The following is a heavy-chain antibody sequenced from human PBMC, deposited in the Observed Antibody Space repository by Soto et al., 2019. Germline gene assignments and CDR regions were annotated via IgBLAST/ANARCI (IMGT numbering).Heavy chain of an antibody. D-gene: IGHD1-26*01. CDR2: ISGSGGST. CDR1: GFTFSSYA. V-gene: IGHV3-23*01. J-gene: IGHJ4*02. CDR3: ARRGSGSYYDY. Sequence: GGSLRLSCAASGFTFSSYAMRWVRQAPGKGLEWVSAISGSGGSTYYADSVKGRFTISRDNSKNTLYLQMNSLRAEDTAVYYCARRGSGSYYDYWCQGPLVTVSS.